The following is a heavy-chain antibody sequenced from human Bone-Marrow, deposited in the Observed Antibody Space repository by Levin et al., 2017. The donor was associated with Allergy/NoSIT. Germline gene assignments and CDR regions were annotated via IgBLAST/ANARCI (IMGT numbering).Heavy chain of an antibody. CDR3: ARNIPVTDLGF. J-gene: IGHJ4*02. CDR1: WLPVRNPY. D-gene: IGHD1-14*01. CDR2: IYSRGDT. V-gene: IGHV3-53*01. Sequence: ASLPLSFAASWLPVRNPYMSWVRQAPGKGLEWVALIYSRGDTYYADSVKGRFTISRDNSKNTLYLQMNSLRTEDTAVYHCARNIPVTDLGFWGRGTLVTVSS.